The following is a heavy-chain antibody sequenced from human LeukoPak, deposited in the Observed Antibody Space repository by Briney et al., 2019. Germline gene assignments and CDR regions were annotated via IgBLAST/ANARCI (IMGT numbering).Heavy chain of an antibody. CDR3: ARDGKADTAIDY. CDR1: GGSISSGDYY. D-gene: IGHD5-18*01. Sequence: PSETLSLTCTVSGGSISSGDYYWSWIRQPPGKGLEWIRYIYYSGSTYYNPSLKSRVTISVDTSKNQFSLKLSSVTAADTAVYYCARDGKADTAIDYWGQGTLVTVSS. J-gene: IGHJ4*02. CDR2: IYYSGST. V-gene: IGHV4-30-4*01.